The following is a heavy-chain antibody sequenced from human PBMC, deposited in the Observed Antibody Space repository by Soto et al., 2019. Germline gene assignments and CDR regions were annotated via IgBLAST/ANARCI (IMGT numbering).Heavy chain of an antibody. Sequence: QVQLQESGPGLVKPSETLSLTCTVSGGSISSYYWSWIRQPPGKGLEWIGYIYYSGSTNYNPSLKSRVTISVDTSKNQFSLKLSSATAADTAVYYCASASLSGLRLDYWGQGTLVTVSS. CDR2: IYYSGST. J-gene: IGHJ4*02. V-gene: IGHV4-59*01. CDR1: GGSISSYY. D-gene: IGHD5-12*01. CDR3: ASASLSGLRLDY.